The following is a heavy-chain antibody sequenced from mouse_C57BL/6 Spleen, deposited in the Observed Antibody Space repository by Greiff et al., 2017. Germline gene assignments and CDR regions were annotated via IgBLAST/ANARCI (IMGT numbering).Heavy chain of an antibody. Sequence: QVQLQQSVAELVRPGTSVKVSCKASGYAFTNYLIEWVKQRPGQGLEWIGVINPGSGGTNYNEKFKGKATLTADKSSSTAYMQLSSLTSEDSAVYFCARSYYAIDYWGQGTSVTVSS. V-gene: IGHV1-54*01. CDR3: ARSYYAIDY. CDR2: INPGSGGT. J-gene: IGHJ4*01. CDR1: GYAFTNYL.